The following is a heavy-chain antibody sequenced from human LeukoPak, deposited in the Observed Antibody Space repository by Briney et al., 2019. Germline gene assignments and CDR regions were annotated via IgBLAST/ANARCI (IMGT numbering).Heavy chain of an antibody. CDR3: ARDPSSWYKQDHYFGY. CDR1: GGSMSSNY. J-gene: IGHJ4*02. D-gene: IGHD6-13*01. Sequence: PSETLSLTCTVSGGSMSSNYWSWIRQPPGKGLEWIGYIYNSGTIYYSGSTNYNPSLKSRVTISVDTSKNQFSLKLSSVTAADTAVYYCARDPSSWYKQDHYFGYWGQGTLVTVSS. V-gene: IGHV4-59*01. CDR2: IYNSGTIYYSGST.